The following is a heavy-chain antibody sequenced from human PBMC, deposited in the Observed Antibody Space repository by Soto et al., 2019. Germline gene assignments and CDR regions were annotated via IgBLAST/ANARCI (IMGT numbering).Heavy chain of an antibody. J-gene: IGHJ6*02. CDR2: FYYSEST. CDR3: ARLGGYCSSTSCYGYYGMDV. CDR1: GVSISRGPYS. V-gene: IGHV4-39*01. D-gene: IGHD2-2*01. Sequence: SETLSPTCTFSGVSISRGPYSWGWVRQPPGKGLVWIGTFYYSESTYYNPSLESRVTISVDTSKNQFSLKVSSVTVADTAVYYCARLGGYCSSTSCYGYYGMDVWGQGTTVTVSS.